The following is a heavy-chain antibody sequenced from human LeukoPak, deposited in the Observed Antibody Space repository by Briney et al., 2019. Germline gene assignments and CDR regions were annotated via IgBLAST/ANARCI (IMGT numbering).Heavy chain of an antibody. CDR3: AEASFLGYCSSTSCYGNYYYMDV. D-gene: IGHD2-2*01. V-gene: IGHV3-21*04. CDR1: GFTFSSYS. CDR2: ISSSSSYI. J-gene: IGHJ6*03. Sequence: PGGSLRLSCAASGFTFSSYSMNWVRQAPGKGLEWVSSISSSSSYIYYADSVKGRFTISRDNSKNTLYLQMNSLRAEDTAVYYCAEASFLGYCSSTSCYGNYYYMDVWGKGTTVTVSS.